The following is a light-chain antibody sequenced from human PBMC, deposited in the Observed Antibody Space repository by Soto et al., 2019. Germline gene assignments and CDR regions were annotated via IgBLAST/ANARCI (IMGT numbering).Light chain of an antibody. CDR3: QQSYSTPPWT. CDR2: AAS. CDR1: QSIVTY. V-gene: IGKV1-39*01. Sequence: DIRMSQSPSSLSASVGDRVSITCRASQSIVTYLNWYLQKPGKAPKLLIYAASNLQSGVPSRFSGSGSGTDFTLTISSLQPEDFATYFCQQSYSTPPWTFGQGTKVDIK. J-gene: IGKJ1*01.